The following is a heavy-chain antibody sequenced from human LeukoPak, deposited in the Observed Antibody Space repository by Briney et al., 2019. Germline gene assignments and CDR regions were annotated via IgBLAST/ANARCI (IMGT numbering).Heavy chain of an antibody. J-gene: IGHJ4*02. Sequence: SETLSLTCAVSGGSISSGGYSWSWIRQPPGNGLEWIGYIYHSGSTYYNPSLKSRVTISVDRSKNQFSLKLSSVTAADTAVYYCARGGIKLLNFDYWGQGTLVTVSS. CDR1: GGSISSGGYS. V-gene: IGHV4-30-2*01. CDR2: IYHSGST. CDR3: ARGGIKLLNFDY. D-gene: IGHD2-15*01.